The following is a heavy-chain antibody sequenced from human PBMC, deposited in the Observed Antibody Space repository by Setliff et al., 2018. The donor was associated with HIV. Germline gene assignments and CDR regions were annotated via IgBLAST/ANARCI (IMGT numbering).Heavy chain of an antibody. CDR1: GGSISGYY. CDR3: MRGYCSSTTCYEDYYYMDV. J-gene: IGHJ6*03. CDR2: IFFTGNT. Sequence: SETLSLTCTVSGGSISGYYWSWIRQPPGKGLEYIGSIFFTGNTIYNPSLKARVTLSVDMSKNQVFLRLSSVTAADTAVYYCMRGYCSSTTCYEDYYYMDVWGKGSTVTSP. V-gene: IGHV4-59*01. D-gene: IGHD2-2*01.